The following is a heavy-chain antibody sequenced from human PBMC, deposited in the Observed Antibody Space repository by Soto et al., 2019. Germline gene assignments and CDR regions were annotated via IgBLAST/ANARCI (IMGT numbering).Heavy chain of an antibody. CDR1: GFTFSSYG. J-gene: IGHJ6*02. V-gene: IGHV3-33*01. D-gene: IGHD3-3*01. Sequence: QVQLVESGGGVVQPGRSLRLSCAASGFTFSSYGMHWVRQAPGKGLEWVAVIWYDGSNKYYADSVKGRFTISRDNSKNTLYLQMNSLRAEDTAVYYCARDLFEDFWSGSLGRLYYYYGMDVWGQGTTVTVSS. CDR2: IWYDGSNK. CDR3: ARDLFEDFWSGSLGRLYYYYGMDV.